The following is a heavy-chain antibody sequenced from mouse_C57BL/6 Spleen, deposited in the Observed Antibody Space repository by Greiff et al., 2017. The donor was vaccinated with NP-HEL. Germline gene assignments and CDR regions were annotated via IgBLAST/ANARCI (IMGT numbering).Heavy chain of an antibody. D-gene: IGHD4-1*01. CDR3: AWGYAMDY. J-gene: IGHJ4*01. CDR1: GFTFSDYG. Sequence: DVHLVESGGGLVKPGGSLKLSCAASGFTFSDYGMHWVRQAPEKGLEWVAYISSGSSTIYYADTVKGRFTISRDNAKNTLFLQMTSLRSEDTAMYYCAWGYAMDYWGQGTSVTVSS. V-gene: IGHV5-17*01. CDR2: ISSGSSTI.